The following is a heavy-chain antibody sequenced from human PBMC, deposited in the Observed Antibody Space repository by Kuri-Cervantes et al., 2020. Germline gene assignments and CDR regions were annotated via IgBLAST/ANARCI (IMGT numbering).Heavy chain of an antibody. J-gene: IGHJ6*02. V-gene: IGHV3-23*01. D-gene: IGHD6-19*01. CDR2: ISGSGGST. CDR3: AKAVSYSSGWQIGYYYYYYGMDV. CDR1: GFTFSSYA. Sequence: GGSLRLSCAASGFTFSSYAMSWVRQAPGKGLEWVSAISGSGGSTYYADSVKGRFTISRDNSKNTLYLQMNSLRAEDTAVYYCAKAVSYSSGWQIGYYYYYYGMDVWGQGTTVTVSS.